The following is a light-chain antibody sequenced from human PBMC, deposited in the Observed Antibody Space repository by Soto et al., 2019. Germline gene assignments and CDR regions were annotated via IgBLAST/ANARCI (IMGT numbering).Light chain of an antibody. Sequence: DIQMTQSPSTLSGSVGARVTITCRASQTISSWLVWYQPKPGEVPKLLIYAASTLQSGVPSRFSGSGSGTDFTLTISSLQPEDVAIYYCQKYNSAPQTFGQGTKVDIK. CDR3: QKYNSAPQT. CDR2: AAS. J-gene: IGKJ1*01. V-gene: IGKV1-27*01. CDR1: QTISSW.